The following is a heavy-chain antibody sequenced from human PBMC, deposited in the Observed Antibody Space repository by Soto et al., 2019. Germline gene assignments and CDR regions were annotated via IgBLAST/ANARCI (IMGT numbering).Heavy chain of an antibody. V-gene: IGHV1-69*01. CDR2: IIPIFGTA. CDR3: ASCDYDSRCYYPYYFDY. CDR1: GGTFSSYA. J-gene: IGHJ4*02. D-gene: IGHD3-22*01. Sequence: QVQLLQSGAEVKKPGSSVKVSCKASGGTFSSYAISWVRQAPGQGLEWMGGIIPIFGTANYAQKFQGRVTITADESTSTAYMELSSLRSEDTAVYYCASCDYDSRCYYPYYFDYWGQGTLVTVSS.